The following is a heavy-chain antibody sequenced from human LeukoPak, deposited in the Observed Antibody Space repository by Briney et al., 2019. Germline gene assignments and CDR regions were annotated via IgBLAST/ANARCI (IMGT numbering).Heavy chain of an antibody. CDR3: ARGDGSGSYSFDY. CDR1: GGSISSGGYY. CDR2: IYYSGST. D-gene: IGHD3-10*01. Sequence: SETLSLTCTVSGGSISSGGYYWSWIRQHPGKGLEWIGYIYYSGSTYYNPSLKSRVTISVDTSKNQSSLKLSSVTAADTAVYYCARGDGSGSYSFDYWGQGTLVTVSS. J-gene: IGHJ4*02. V-gene: IGHV4-31*03.